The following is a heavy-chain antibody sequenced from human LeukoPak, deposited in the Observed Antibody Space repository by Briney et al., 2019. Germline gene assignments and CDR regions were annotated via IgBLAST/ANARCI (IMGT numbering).Heavy chain of an antibody. Sequence: SHTLSLICAVSGDRDSFISSLNSISQWPSGGLEWLERTYYRSQWSTVYAVFLRGHITINPDTSRNEFSVQLNSVTPEDTAVYYCARDADSANEWGPCDSWGQETLVTVSS. CDR3: ARDADSANEWGPCDS. CDR2: TYYRSQWST. CDR1: GDRDSFISS. J-gene: IGHJ5*01. V-gene: IGHV6-1*01. D-gene: IGHD1-1*01.